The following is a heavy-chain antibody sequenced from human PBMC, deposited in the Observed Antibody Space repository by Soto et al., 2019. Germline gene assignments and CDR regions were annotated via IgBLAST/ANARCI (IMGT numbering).Heavy chain of an antibody. D-gene: IGHD6-13*01. CDR1: GFIFSNAW. V-gene: IGHV3-15*01. Sequence: EVQLVESGGGLVKPGGSLRLSCAASGFIFSNAWMNWVRQTPGKGLEWVGRIKSESDGGTTDYAAPVKGRFIISRDDSKNMLYLQVSSLKIEDPAVYYCTTGWSSKDYWGQGTLVTVSS. CDR2: IKSESDGGTT. J-gene: IGHJ4*02. CDR3: TTGWSSKDY.